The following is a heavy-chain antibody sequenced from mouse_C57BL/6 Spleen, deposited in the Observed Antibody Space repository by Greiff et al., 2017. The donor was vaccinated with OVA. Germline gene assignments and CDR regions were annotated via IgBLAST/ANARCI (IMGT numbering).Heavy chain of an antibody. Sequence: VHVKQSGPVLVKPGASVKMSCKASGYTFTDYYMNWVKQSHGKSLEWIGVINPYNGGTSYNQKFKGKATLTVDKSSSTAYMELNSLTSEDSAVYYCARGGDYFDYWGQGTTLTVSS. CDR1: GYTFTDYY. CDR3: ARGGDYFDY. CDR2: INPYNGGT. V-gene: IGHV1-19*01. J-gene: IGHJ2*01.